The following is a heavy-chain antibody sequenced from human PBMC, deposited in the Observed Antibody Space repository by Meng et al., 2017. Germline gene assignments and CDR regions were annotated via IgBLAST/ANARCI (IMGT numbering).Heavy chain of an antibody. CDR2: IKQDGSEK. CDR3: ARDRCRYLSGMDV. V-gene: IGHV3-7*01. J-gene: IGHJ6*02. CDR1: GFTFSSYW. D-gene: IGHD1-14*01. Sequence: GESLKISCAASGFTFSSYWMSWVRQAPGKGLEWVANIKQDGSEKYYVDSVKGRFTISRDNAKNSLYLQMNSLRAEDTAVYYCARDRCRYLSGMDVWGQGTTVTVSS.